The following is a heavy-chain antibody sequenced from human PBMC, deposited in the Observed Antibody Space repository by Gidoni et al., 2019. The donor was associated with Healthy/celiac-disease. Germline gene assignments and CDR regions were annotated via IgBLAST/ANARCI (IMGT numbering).Heavy chain of an antibody. Sequence: QVTLKESGPVLVKPTETLTLTCTVSGFSLSNARMGVSWIRQPPGKALEWLAHIFSNDEKSYSTSLKSRLTISKDTSKSQVVLTMTNMDPVDTATYYCARSPITMVRGVIPLKYDYWGQGTLVTVSS. CDR2: IFSNDEK. D-gene: IGHD3-10*01. V-gene: IGHV2-26*01. J-gene: IGHJ4*02. CDR3: ARSPITMVRGVIPLKYDY. CDR1: GFSLSNARMG.